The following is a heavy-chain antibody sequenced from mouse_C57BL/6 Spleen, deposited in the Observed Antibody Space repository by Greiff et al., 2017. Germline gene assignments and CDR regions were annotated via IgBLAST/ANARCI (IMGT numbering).Heavy chain of an antibody. V-gene: IGHV14-3*01. J-gene: IGHJ2*01. D-gene: IGHD1-1*01. Sequence: EVQLQQSVAELVRPGASVKLSCTASGFNIKNTYMHWVKQRPEQGLEWIGRIDPADGNTQYAPKFQGKATITADTSSNTAYLQLSSLTSEDSAIYSCARQAWVVYYFDDWGQGTTLTVSS. CDR1: GFNIKNTY. CDR2: IDPADGNT. CDR3: ARQAWVVYYFDD.